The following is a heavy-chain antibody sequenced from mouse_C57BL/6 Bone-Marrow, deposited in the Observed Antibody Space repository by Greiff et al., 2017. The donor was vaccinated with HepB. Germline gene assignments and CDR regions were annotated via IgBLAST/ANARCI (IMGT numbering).Heavy chain of an antibody. CDR3: ATNYYGSSSYWYFDV. Sequence: DVKLVESGGGLVQPGGSLKLSCAASGFTFSDYYMYWVRQTPEKRLEWVAYISNGGGSTYYPATVKGRFTISRDNAKNTLYLQMSRLKSEDTALYYCATNYYGSSSYWYFDVWGTGTTVTVSS. J-gene: IGHJ1*03. V-gene: IGHV5-12*01. CDR1: GFTFSDYY. D-gene: IGHD1-1*01. CDR2: ISNGGGST.